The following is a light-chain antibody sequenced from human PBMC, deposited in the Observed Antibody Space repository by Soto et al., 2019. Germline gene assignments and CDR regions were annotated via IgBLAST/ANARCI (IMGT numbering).Light chain of an antibody. CDR3: MQALQTPIT. J-gene: IGKJ5*01. CDR2: LGS. V-gene: IGKV2-28*01. Sequence: DLVMTQSPLSLPVTPGEPASVSCRSSQSLLHSSGYNYLDWYLQKPGQSPQLLIYLGSNRASGVPDRLSGSGSGTDFTLKISRVEAEDVGVYYCMQALQTPITFGQGTRLEIK. CDR1: QSLLHSSGYNY.